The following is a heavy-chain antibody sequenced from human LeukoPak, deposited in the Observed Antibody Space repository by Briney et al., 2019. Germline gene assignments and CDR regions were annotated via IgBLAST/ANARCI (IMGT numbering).Heavy chain of an antibody. Sequence: HPGGSLRLSCAASGFTFSSYEMNWVRQAPGKGLEWVSYISSSGSTIYYADSVKGRFTISRDNAKNSLYLQMNSLRAEDTAVYYCARAMITPFCGGSCYSYYYYYGMDVWGQGTTVTVSS. CDR1: GFTFSSYE. CDR3: ARAMITPFCGGSCYSYYYYYGMDV. D-gene: IGHD2-15*01. CDR2: ISSSGSTI. V-gene: IGHV3-48*03. J-gene: IGHJ6*02.